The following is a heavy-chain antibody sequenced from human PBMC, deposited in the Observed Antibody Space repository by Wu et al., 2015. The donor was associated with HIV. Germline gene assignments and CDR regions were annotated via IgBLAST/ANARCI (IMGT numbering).Heavy chain of an antibody. V-gene: IGHV1-18*01. Sequence: QIQLVQSGPEVKKSGDSVKVSCKTSGYTFTSFGVSWVRQAPGQGLEWMGWISPYNGNTNYAQRFKGRVTLTADRYTRTAYLELRSLRSEDTAIYYCARGDXSTTSYYFYYMDIWGEGTTVTVSS. CDR1: GYTFTSFG. D-gene: IGHD2/OR15-2a*01. J-gene: IGHJ6*03. CDR2: ISPYNGNT. CDR3: ARGDXSTTSYYFYYMDI.